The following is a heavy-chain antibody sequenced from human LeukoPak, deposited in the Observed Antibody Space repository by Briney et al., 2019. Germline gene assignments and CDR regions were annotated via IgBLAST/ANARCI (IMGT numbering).Heavy chain of an antibody. CDR1: GFTFSSYA. CDR3: ASRLGAKGY. J-gene: IGHJ4*02. V-gene: IGHV3-30-3*01. Sequence: GGSLRLSCAAFGFTFSSYAMHWVRQAPGKGPEWVSVISFDGSDKYYADSVKGRFTISRDNAENSLFLQMNSLRVEDTAVYYCASRLGAKGYWGQGTLVTVSS. CDR2: ISFDGSDK. D-gene: IGHD1-26*01.